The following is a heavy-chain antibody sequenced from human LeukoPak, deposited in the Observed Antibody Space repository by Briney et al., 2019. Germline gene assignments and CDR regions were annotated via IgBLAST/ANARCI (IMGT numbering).Heavy chain of an antibody. CDR3: ARIGFDAMYYGDYSFDY. CDR2: INTNTGNP. J-gene: IGHJ4*02. D-gene: IGHD4-17*01. CDR1: GYTFTSYA. Sequence: GASVKVSCKASGYTFTSYAMNWVRQAPGQGLEWMGWINTNTGNPTYAQGFTGRFVFSLDTSVSTAYLQISSLKAEDTAVYYCARIGFDAMYYGDYSFDYWGQGTLVTVSS. V-gene: IGHV7-4-1*02.